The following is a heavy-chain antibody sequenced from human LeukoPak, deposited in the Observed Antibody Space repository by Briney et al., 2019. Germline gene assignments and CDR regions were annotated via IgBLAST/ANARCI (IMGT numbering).Heavy chain of an antibody. CDR1: GFTFNDYY. CDR3: ATDGAGFDT. Sequence: GGSLRLSCAAPGFTFNDYYMSWIRQAPGKGLEWLSYINIGGTNTRYADSVKGRFTISRDNAKKSLYLEMNNLRAEDTAVYYCATDGAGFDTWGQGVLVTVSS. CDR2: INIGGTNT. V-gene: IGHV3-11*01. J-gene: IGHJ5*02.